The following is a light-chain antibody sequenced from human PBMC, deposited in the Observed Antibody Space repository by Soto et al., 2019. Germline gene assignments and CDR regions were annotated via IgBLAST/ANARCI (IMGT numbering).Light chain of an antibody. V-gene: IGLV2-14*01. J-gene: IGLJ2*01. CDR2: DVS. Sequence: QSALTPPVSVHGSPGQSITISCTGTSSDVGAYDYASWYQHQPVKAPKLMIHDVSHPPSGVSNRFSGSKSGNSASLTISGLQVEDEGDYYCSSFTSSNTVVFGGGTKLTVL. CDR1: SSDVGAYDY. CDR3: SSFTSSNTVV.